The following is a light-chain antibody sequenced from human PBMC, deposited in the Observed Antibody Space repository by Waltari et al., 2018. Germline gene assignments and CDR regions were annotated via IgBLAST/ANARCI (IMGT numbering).Light chain of an antibody. V-gene: IGLV2-14*03. J-gene: IGLJ2*01. CDR1: SSDVGGYNS. CDR3: SSYTSTSTRV. CDR2: DVS. Sequence: QSALTQPASVSGSPGQSITISCTGTSSDVGGYNSVSWYQQHPGKAPKLMIYDVSNRPSGFSNRFSGSKSDNTASLTISGLQAEDEADYYCSSYTSTSTRVFGGGTKLTVL.